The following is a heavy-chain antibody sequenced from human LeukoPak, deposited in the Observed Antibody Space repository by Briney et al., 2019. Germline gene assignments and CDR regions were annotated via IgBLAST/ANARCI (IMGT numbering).Heavy chain of an antibody. D-gene: IGHD3-10*01. Sequence: PSQTLSLTCTVSGGSISSGGYHWSWIRQHPGKGLEWIGYIYYSGSTYYNPSLKSRVTISVDTSKNQFSLKLSSVTAADTAVYYCARDLRGTQDAFDIWGQGTMVTVSS. J-gene: IGHJ3*02. V-gene: IGHV4-31*03. CDR1: GGSISSGGYH. CDR3: ARDLRGTQDAFDI. CDR2: IYYSGST.